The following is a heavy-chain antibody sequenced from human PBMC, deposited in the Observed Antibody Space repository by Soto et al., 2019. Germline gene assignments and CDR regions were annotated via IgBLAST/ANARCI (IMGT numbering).Heavy chain of an antibody. Sequence: QVQLVESGGGVVQPGRSLRLSCAASGFTFSSYGMHWVRQAPGKGLEWVAVISYDGSNKYYADSVKGRFTISRDNSKNTLYLQMNSLRAEDTAVYYCAKLPDPLYYFDYWGQGTLVTVSS. J-gene: IGHJ4*02. V-gene: IGHV3-30*18. CDR1: GFTFSSYG. CDR3: AKLPDPLYYFDY. CDR2: ISYDGSNK.